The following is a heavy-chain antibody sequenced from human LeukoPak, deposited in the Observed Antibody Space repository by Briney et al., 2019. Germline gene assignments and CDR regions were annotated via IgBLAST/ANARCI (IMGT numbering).Heavy chain of an antibody. CDR2: IRYDGSNK. CDR3: AKDLMIVVVPTHY. Sequence: GGSLRLSCAASGFTFSSYSMNWVRQAPGKGLEWVAFIRYDGSNKYYADSVKGRFTISRDNSKNTLYLQMNSLRAEDTAVYYCAKDLMIVVVPTHYWGQGTLVTVSS. CDR1: GFTFSSYS. V-gene: IGHV3-30*02. D-gene: IGHD3-22*01. J-gene: IGHJ4*02.